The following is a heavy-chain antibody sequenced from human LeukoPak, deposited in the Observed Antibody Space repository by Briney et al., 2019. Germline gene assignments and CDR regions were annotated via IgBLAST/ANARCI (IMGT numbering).Heavy chain of an antibody. V-gene: IGHV3-15*01. Sequence: GGSLRLACAASGFTFSNAWMSWVRQAPGKGLEWGGRIKSKTDGGTTDYAAPVKGRFNISRNNSNNTLYLQMNSLKTEDTAVYYCTTDGTSTATPFDYWGQGTLVTVSS. CDR3: TTDGTSTATPFDY. D-gene: IGHD1-26*01. CDR2: IKSKTDGGTT. J-gene: IGHJ4*02. CDR1: GFTFSNAW.